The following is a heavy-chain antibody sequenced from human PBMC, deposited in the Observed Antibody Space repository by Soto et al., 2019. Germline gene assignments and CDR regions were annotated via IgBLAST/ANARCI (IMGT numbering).Heavy chain of an antibody. CDR1: GFTFSSYA. CDR2: ISYDGSNK. D-gene: IGHD2-2*01. CDR3: ARDPLPYADCISTFCYRLPWFDP. Sequence: QVQLVESGGGVVQPGRSLRLSCAASGFTFSSYAMHWVRQAPGKGLEWVAVISYDGSNKSYADSVKGRFTISRDNSKNTLCLQMNSLRAEDTAVYYCARDPLPYADCISTFCYRLPWFDPWGQGALVTVSA. V-gene: IGHV3-30-3*01. J-gene: IGHJ5*02.